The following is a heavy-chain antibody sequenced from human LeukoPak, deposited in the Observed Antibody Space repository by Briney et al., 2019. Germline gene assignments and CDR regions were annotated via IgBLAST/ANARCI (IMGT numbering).Heavy chain of an antibody. V-gene: IGHV3-23*01. J-gene: IGHJ4*02. CDR2: ISGSGGST. Sequence: GGSLRLSCAASGFTFSSYGMSWVRQAPGKGLEWVSGISGSGGSTYYADSVKGRFTISRDNSKNTLYLQMNSLRAEDTAVYYCASEYYYGSGSPRDYWGQGTLVTVSS. CDR1: GFTFSSYG. CDR3: ASEYYYGSGSPRDY. D-gene: IGHD3-10*01.